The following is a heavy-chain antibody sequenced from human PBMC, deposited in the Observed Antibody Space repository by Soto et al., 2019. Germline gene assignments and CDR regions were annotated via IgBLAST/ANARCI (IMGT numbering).Heavy chain of an antibody. CDR1: GYSFTSYW. D-gene: IGHD1-26*01. CDR2: IYPGDSDT. V-gene: IGHV5-51*01. CDR3: ARGPSGSYYYYSMDV. Sequence: GESLKISCKGSGYSFTSYWIGWVRQMHGKGLEWMGIIYPGDSDTRYSPSFQGQVTISADKSISTAYLQWSSLKASDTAMYYCARGPSGSYYYYSMDVWGKGTTVTVSS. J-gene: IGHJ6*03.